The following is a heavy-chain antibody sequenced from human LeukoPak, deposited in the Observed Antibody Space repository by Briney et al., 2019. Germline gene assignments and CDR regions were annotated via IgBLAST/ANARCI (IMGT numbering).Heavy chain of an antibody. CDR2: FSDDGGGT. D-gene: IGHD3-22*01. J-gene: IGHJ4*02. CDR3: VIDPYYYDSSGSQGI. V-gene: IGHV3-64D*06. Sequence: GGSLRLSCSASGITFSDYAMHWVRQAPGKGLEYVSGFSDDGGGTYYADSVKGRFTISRDNSKNTLSLQMSSLRAEDTAVYYCVIDPYYYDSSGSQGIWGQGTLVTVSS. CDR1: GITFSDYA.